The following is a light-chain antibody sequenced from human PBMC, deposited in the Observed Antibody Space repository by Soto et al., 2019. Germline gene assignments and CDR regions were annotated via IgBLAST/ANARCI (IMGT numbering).Light chain of an antibody. Sequence: DIVMTQSPLTLSVSPGESATLSCRASERVSTNLAWYQQTPGRAPRLLIYSASRRPTDIPVRFSGSGSGAEFTLTISRLEPEDFAVYYCHQYGSSLVTFGQGTKVDIK. CDR3: HQYGSSLVT. CDR2: SAS. J-gene: IGKJ2*01. CDR1: ERVSTN. V-gene: IGKV3-20*01.